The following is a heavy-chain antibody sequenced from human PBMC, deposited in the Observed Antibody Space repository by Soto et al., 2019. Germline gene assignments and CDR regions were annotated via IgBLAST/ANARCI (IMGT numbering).Heavy chain of an antibody. Sequence: EVQLLESGGGMVEPRGSLTLSCAASGFSFGTYVMNWVRQAPGKGLEWVSGISGSGGRVYSADSVKGRFTISRDNSRNTLYLQMNSLRAEDTAIYYCAKGNPYYFDYWAQGTLVTVSS. CDR2: ISGSGGRV. CDR3: AKGNPYYFDY. J-gene: IGHJ4*02. CDR1: GFSFGTYV. V-gene: IGHV3-23*01.